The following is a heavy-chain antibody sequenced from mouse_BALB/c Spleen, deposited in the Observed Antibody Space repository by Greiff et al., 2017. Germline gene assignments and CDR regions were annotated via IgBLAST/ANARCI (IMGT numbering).Heavy chain of an antibody. V-gene: IGHV1-14*01. CDR3: ARYYGSSYRAWFAY. D-gene: IGHD1-1*01. Sequence: VQLKQSGPELVKPGASVKMSCKASGYTFTSYVMHWVKQKPGQGLEWIGYINPYNDGTKYNEKFKGKATLTSDKSSSTAYMELSSLTSEDSAVYYCARYYGSSYRAWFAYWGQGTLVTVSA. CDR1: GYTFTSYV. CDR2: INPYNDGT. J-gene: IGHJ3*01.